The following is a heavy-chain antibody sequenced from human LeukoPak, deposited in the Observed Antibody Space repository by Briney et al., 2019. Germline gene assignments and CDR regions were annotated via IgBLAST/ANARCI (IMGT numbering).Heavy chain of an antibody. J-gene: IGHJ4*02. CDR3: ARYDFLTPAGFDY. Sequence: SETLSLTCTVSGGSISSSSYYWGWIRQPPGKGLEWIGSIYYSGSTYYNPSLKSRVTISVDTSKNQFSLKLSSVTAADTAVYYCARYDFLTPAGFDYWGQGTLVTVSS. CDR1: GGSISSSSYY. D-gene: IGHD3-3*01. CDR2: IYYSGST. V-gene: IGHV4-39*01.